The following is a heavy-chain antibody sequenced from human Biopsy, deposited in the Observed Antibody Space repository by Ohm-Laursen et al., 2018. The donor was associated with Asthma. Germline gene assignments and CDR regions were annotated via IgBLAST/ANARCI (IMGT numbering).Heavy chain of an antibody. CDR3: ARGDSSNWSHYYFDY. V-gene: IGHV3-53*01. CDR1: GFAVSRDH. J-gene: IGHJ4*02. CDR2: IYSGGTS. Sequence: SLRLSCAASGFAVSRDHMFWVRQAPGKGLEWVSVIYSGGTSHTADSVRGRFTISRDYSKNTLYLQMHSLRADDTAVYYCARGDSSNWSHYYFDYWAREPWSPSPQ. D-gene: IGHD3-22*01.